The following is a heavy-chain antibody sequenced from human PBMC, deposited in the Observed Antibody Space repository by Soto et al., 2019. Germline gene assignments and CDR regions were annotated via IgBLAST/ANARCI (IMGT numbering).Heavy chain of an antibody. D-gene: IGHD3-10*01. CDR1: GCTFSSYA. V-gene: IGHV3-23*01. Sequence: GGSLRLSCASSGCTFSSYAMIWVRQGPGKGLEWVSAISGSGCSTYYADSVKGRFTISRDNSKNTLYLQMNSLRAEDTAVYYCAKVDVLLWFGGFFDYWGQGTLVTVSS. CDR2: ISGSGCST. J-gene: IGHJ4*02. CDR3: AKVDVLLWFGGFFDY.